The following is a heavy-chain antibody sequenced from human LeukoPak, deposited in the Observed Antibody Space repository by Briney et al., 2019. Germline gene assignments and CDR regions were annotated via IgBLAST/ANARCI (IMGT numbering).Heavy chain of an antibody. J-gene: IGHJ6*03. D-gene: IGHD6-13*01. CDR1: EFTFSSYW. CDR3: ARAKRSSSWYYGYYYYYMDV. V-gene: IGHV3-74*01. CDR2: INSDGSST. Sequence: PGGSLRLSCAASEFTFSSYWMHWVRQAPGKGLVWVSRINSDGSSTSYADSVKGRFTISRDNAKNTLYLQMNSLRAEDTAVYYCARAKRSSSWYYGYYYYYMDVWGKGTTVTISS.